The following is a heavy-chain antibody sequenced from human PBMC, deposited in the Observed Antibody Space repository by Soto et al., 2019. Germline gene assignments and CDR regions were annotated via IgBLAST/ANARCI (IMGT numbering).Heavy chain of an antibody. CDR3: ARAGDHYYDSSGYYYVPYYFDY. V-gene: IGHV1-69*06. Sequence: SVKVSCKASGGTFSSYAISWVRQAHGQGLEWMGGIIPIVGTANYAQKFQGRVTITADKSTSTAYMELSSLRSEDTAVYYCARAGDHYYDSSGYYYVPYYFDYCGQGTLVTVSS. J-gene: IGHJ4*02. D-gene: IGHD3-22*01. CDR1: GGTFSSYA. CDR2: IIPIVGTA.